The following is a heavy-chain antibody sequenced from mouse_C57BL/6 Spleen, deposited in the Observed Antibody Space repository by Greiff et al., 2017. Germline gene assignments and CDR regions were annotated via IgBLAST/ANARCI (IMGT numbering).Heavy chain of an antibody. V-gene: IGHV1-69*01. D-gene: IGHD1-1*01. CDR1: GYTFTSYW. J-gene: IGHJ4*01. CDR3: ARGGTTVVEGDYAMDY. CDR2: IDPSDSYT. Sequence: QVQLQQPGAELVMPGASVKLSCKASGYTFTSYWMHWVKQRPGQGLEWIGEIDPSDSYTNYNQKFKGKSTLTVDKSSSTAYMQLSSLTSEDSAVYYCARGGTTVVEGDYAMDYWGQGTSVTVSS.